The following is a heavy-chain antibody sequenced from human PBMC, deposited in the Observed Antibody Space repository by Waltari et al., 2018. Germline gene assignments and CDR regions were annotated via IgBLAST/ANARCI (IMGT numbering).Heavy chain of an antibody. D-gene: IGHD6-13*01. V-gene: IGHV3-23*03. Sequence: EVQLLESGGGLVQPGGSLRLSCAASGFPFSSYAISWVRQAPGKGLEWVSVIYSGGSTYYADSVKGRFTISRDNSKNTLYLQMNSLRAEDTAVYYCAKSHRAAADNWFDPWGQGTLVTVSS. CDR1: GFPFSSYA. CDR3: AKSHRAAADNWFDP. CDR2: IYSGGST. J-gene: IGHJ5*02.